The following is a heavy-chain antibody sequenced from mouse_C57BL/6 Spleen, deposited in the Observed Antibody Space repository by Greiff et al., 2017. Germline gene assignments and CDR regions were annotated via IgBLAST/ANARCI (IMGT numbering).Heavy chain of an antibody. D-gene: IGHD2-4*01. Sequence: VQLKESGPGLVQPSQSLSITCTVSGFSLTSYGVHWVRQSPGKGLEWLGVIWSGGSTDYNAAFISRLSISKDNSKSQVFFKMNSLQADDTAIYYCARNGYDYDGVYFDYWGQGTTLTVSS. J-gene: IGHJ2*01. V-gene: IGHV2-2*01. CDR1: GFSLTSYG. CDR2: IWSGGST. CDR3: ARNGYDYDGVYFDY.